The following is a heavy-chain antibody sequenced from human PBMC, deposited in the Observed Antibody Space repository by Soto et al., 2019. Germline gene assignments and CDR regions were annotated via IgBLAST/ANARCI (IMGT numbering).Heavy chain of an antibody. D-gene: IGHD3-16*02. CDR1: EFSLSTYS. J-gene: IGHJ4*02. V-gene: IGHV3-21*03. Sequence: GGSLRLSCTASEFSLSTYSMNWVRQAPGKGLEWVSSISTRSDVYYADSVKGRFTIARDNAKNSLSLQMNSLSAEDTGVYYCARGDNPRYPDYWGQGALVTVSS. CDR3: ARGDNPRYPDY. CDR2: ISTRSDV.